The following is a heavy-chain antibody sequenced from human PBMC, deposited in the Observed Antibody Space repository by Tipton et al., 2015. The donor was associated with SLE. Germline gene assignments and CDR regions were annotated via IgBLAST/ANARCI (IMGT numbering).Heavy chain of an antibody. D-gene: IGHD6-19*01. CDR1: GASISTEGYS. CDR3: ARGSGWSKSYDVDV. V-gene: IGHV4-30-2*02. CDR2: LFHTGSA. Sequence: TLSLTCVVSGASISTEGYSWRWIRQPPGKGLEWIGYLFHTGSAYYNPSLKSRVTISVDTSKNQFSLKLSSVTAADTAVYYCARGSGWSKSYDVDVWGQGTTVTVSS. J-gene: IGHJ6*02.